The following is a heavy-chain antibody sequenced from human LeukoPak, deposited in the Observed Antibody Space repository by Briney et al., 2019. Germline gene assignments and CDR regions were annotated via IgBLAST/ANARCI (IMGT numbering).Heavy chain of an antibody. J-gene: IGHJ5*02. CDR3: TGGALVRGTLPWFAP. V-gene: IGHV6-1*01. CDR2: IYYRSKWYS. Sequence: SQTLSLTCAISGDSVSGGSAGWNWIRQSPSRGLEWLGRIYYRSKWYSDYAISLKSRITINPDTSRNQFSLQLNSVTHDDTAVYYCTGGALVRGTLPWFAPWGQGTLVTVSS. CDR1: GDSVSGGSAG. D-gene: IGHD3-10*01.